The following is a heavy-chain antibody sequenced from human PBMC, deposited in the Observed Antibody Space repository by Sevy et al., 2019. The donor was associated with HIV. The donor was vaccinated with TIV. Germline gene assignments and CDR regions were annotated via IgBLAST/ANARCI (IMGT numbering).Heavy chain of an antibody. CDR2: ISYDGSNK. V-gene: IGHV3-30-3*01. D-gene: IGHD6-13*01. CDR3: ARGATVIAAAGSGYNWFDP. J-gene: IGHJ5*02. CDR1: GFTFSSYA. Sequence: GGSVRLSCAASGFTFSSYAMHWVRQAPGKGLEWVAVISYDGSNKYYADSVKGRFTISRDNSKNTLYLQMNSLRAEDTAVYYCARGATVIAAAGSGYNWFDPWGQGTLVTVSS.